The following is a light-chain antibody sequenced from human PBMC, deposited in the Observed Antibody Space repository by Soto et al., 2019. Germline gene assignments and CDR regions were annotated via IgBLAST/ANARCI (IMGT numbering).Light chain of an antibody. J-gene: IGKJ4*01. Sequence: DIQMTQSPSSVSASVGDRVIITCRASQDIGSWLGWYQQKPGKAPNLLIYTASALRAGVPSRFSGSGPGTDFTLTISSLQPEDSATYFCLQTNSFPLTFGGGTKVEI. V-gene: IGKV1-12*01. CDR2: TAS. CDR1: QDIGSW. CDR3: LQTNSFPLT.